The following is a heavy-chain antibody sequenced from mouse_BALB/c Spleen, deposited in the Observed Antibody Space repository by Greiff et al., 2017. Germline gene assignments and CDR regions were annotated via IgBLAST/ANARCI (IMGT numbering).Heavy chain of an antibody. CDR3: ARENRLPYGSYYFDD. D-gene: IGHD2-2*01. CDR1: GYSITSGYS. Sequence: VQLKESGPDLVKPSQSLSLTCTVTGYSITSGYSWHWIRQFPGNKLEWMGYIHNSGSTNYNPSLKSRISITRDTSKNQFFLQLNSVTTEDTATYYCARENRLPYGSYYFDDWGQGTTLTVSS. CDR2: IHNSGST. V-gene: IGHV3-1*02. J-gene: IGHJ2*01.